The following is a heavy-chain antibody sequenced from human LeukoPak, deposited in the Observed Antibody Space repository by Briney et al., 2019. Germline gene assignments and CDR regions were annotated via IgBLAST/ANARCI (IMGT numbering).Heavy chain of an antibody. D-gene: IGHD1-7*01. Sequence: GGSLRLSCAASGFTFSSYAMSWVRQAPGKGLEWVSAISGSGGSTYYADSVKGRFTISRDNSKNTLYLQMNSLRAEDTAVYYCARYNWNYPWFDPWGQGTLVTVSS. CDR3: ARYNWNYPWFDP. CDR2: ISGSGGST. CDR1: GFTFSSYA. J-gene: IGHJ5*02. V-gene: IGHV3-23*01.